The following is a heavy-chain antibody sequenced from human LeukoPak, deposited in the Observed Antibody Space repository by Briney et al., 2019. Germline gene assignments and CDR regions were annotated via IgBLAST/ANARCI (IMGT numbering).Heavy chain of an antibody. CDR1: GFTFSSYE. CDR2: ISSSGSTI. Sequence: PGGSLRLSCAASGFTFSSYEMNWVRQAPGKGLEWVSYISSSGSTIYYADSVKGRFTISRDNSKNSVYLEMNSLRAEDTAVYYCARVRDSWYGSGNYLVYWGQGTLVTVSS. D-gene: IGHD3-10*01. V-gene: IGHV3-48*03. CDR3: ARVRDSWYGSGNYLVY. J-gene: IGHJ4*02.